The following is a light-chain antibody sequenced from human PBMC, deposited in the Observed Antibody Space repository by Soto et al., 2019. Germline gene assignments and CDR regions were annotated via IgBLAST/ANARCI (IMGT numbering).Light chain of an antibody. V-gene: IGKV1-5*01. CDR1: QSIGRF. CDR3: QQYSTFPVT. Sequence: DIHITQSPSTLSSSFGDRVTITFLASQSIGRFLAWYQHQPGKAPKLLIYDASTLESGVPSRFSGSGSGTEFTLTISSLQPDDFATYYCQQYSTFPVTFGQGTRLEIK. J-gene: IGKJ5*01. CDR2: DAS.